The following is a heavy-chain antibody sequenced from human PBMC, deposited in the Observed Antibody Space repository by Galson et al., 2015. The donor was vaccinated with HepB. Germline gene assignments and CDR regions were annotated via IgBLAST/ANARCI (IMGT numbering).Heavy chain of an antibody. D-gene: IGHD3-22*01. CDR2: MNPNSGNT. J-gene: IGHJ1*01. CDR3: ARSIDSSGYYYSAEYFQH. V-gene: IGHV1-8*01. Sequence: SVKVSCKASGYTFTSYDINWVRQATGQGLEWMGWMNPNSGNTGYAQKFQGRVTMTRNTSISTAYMELSSLRSEDTAVYYCARSIDSSGYYYSAEYFQHWGQGTLVTVSS. CDR1: GYTFTSYD.